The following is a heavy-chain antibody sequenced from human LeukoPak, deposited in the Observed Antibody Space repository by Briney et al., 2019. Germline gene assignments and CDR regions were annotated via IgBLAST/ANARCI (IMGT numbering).Heavy chain of an antibody. CDR1: GGSITSYY. CDR2: IYYSGNT. J-gene: IGHJ4*02. D-gene: IGHD5-24*01. CDR3: AREDGSTSSFDY. Sequence: SETLSLTCTVSGGSITSYYWSWIRQPPGKGLEWIGYIYYSGNTNYNPSLKSRVAISVDTSKNQFSLKLSSVTAADTAVYYCAREDGSTSSFDYWGQGTLVTVSS. V-gene: IGHV4-59*01.